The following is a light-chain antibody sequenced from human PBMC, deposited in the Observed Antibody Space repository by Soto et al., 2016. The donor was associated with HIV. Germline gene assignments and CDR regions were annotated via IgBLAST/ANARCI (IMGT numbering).Light chain of an antibody. V-gene: IGLV3-21*03. J-gene: IGLJ1*01. CDR2: DDS. CDR1: KIGSKS. CDR3: QVWDSSSDHR. Sequence: YVLTQPPSVSVAPGKTASIICGGNKIGSKSVHWYQQKPGQAPVVVVYDDSDRPSGIPERFSGSNSGNTATLTISRVEAGDEADYYCQVWDSSSDHRFGTGTKVTVL.